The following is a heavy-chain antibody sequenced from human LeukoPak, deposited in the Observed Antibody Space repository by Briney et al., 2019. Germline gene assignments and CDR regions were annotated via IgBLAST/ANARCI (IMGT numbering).Heavy chain of an antibody. Sequence: GSSVKVSCKASGGTFSSYAISWVRQAPGQGLEWMGRIIPILGIANYAQKFQGRVTITADESTSTAYMELSSLRSEDTAVYYCASDYHSKYYWGQGTLVTVSS. CDR1: GGTFSSYA. CDR2: IIPILGIA. CDR3: ASDYHSKYY. J-gene: IGHJ4*02. V-gene: IGHV1-69*04. D-gene: IGHD4-11*01.